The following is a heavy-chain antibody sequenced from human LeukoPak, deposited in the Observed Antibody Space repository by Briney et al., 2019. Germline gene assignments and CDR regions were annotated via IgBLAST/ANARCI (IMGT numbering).Heavy chain of an antibody. D-gene: IGHD3-10*01. J-gene: IGHJ6*02. V-gene: IGHV3-66*01. CDR2: IFSGGNT. Sequence: GGSLRLSCAASGFNYMGWVRQAPGKGLQWVSFIFSGGNTYYADSVKGRFIISRDNSKNTLYLQTNSLRAEDTAVYYCARDDPFMVRGVYYYGMDVWGQGTTVTVSS. CDR1: GFNY. CDR3: ARDDPFMVRGVYYYGMDV.